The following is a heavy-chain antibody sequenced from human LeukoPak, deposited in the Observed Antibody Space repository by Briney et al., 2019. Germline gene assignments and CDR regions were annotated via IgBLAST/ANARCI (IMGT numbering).Heavy chain of an antibody. CDR2: IKFDGSEI. CDR3: TRDWYHDSSG. CDR1: GFSLSDYW. V-gene: IGHV3-7*01. D-gene: IGHD3-22*01. Sequence: GGSLRLSCAASGFSLSDYWMTWVRQAPGKGLECVGNIKFDGSEIYYLDSVRGRFSISRDNAKNSLYLQMNSLRVEDTAVYYWTRDWYHDSSGWGQGTLVTVSS. J-gene: IGHJ4*02.